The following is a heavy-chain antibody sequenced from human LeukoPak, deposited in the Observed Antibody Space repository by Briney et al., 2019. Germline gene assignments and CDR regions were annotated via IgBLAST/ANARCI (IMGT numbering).Heavy chain of an antibody. J-gene: IGHJ4*02. V-gene: IGHV1-8*01. CDR2: MNPNSGNT. CDR1: GYTFTSYD. Sequence: ASVKVSCKASGYTFTSYDINWVRQATGQGLEWMGWMNPNSGNTGYAQKFQGRVTMTRNTSISTAYMELSSLRSGDTAVYYCARGGSLRRTVPTLGYWGQGTLVTVSS. CDR3: ARGGSLRRTVPTLGY. D-gene: IGHD4-17*01.